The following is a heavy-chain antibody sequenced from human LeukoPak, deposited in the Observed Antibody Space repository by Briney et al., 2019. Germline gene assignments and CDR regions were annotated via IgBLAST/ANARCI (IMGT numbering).Heavy chain of an antibody. CDR3: ARASQDYYGSGSYYRGGDAFDI. V-gene: IGHV1-46*01. CDR2: INPSGGST. D-gene: IGHD3-10*01. Sequence: ASVKVSCKASGYTFTSYYMHWVRQAPGQGLEWMGIINPSGGSTSYAQKFQGRVTMTRDTSTSTAYMELSSLRSDDTAVYYCARASQDYYGSGSYYRGGDAFDIWGQGTMVTVSS. J-gene: IGHJ3*02. CDR1: GYTFTSYY.